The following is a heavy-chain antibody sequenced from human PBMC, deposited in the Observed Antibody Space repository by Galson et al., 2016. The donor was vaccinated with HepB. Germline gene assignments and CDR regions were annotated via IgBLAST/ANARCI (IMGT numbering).Heavy chain of an antibody. CDR3: ARDRGDRGWLEAIDF. D-gene: IGHD2-21*01. Sequence: SVKVSCKASGYTFTSFGISWVRQAPGQGLEWIGWVSPYNRDTYYAQKFQDRLSMTTDRSTSSAFMELTSLSSDDTAVYYCARDRGDRGWLEAIDFWGQGTMVTVSS. J-gene: IGHJ3*01. V-gene: IGHV1-18*01. CDR2: VSPYNRDT. CDR1: GYTFTSFG.